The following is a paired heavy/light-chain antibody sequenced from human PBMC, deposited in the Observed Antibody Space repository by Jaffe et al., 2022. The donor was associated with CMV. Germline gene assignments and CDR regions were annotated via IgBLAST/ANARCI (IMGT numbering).Heavy chain of an antibody. Sequence: QVQLVQSGAEVKKPGASVKVSCKASGYTFTSYGISWVRQAPGQGLEWMGWISAYNGDTNYTQKQKVQDRVTMTTDTSTSTAYMELRSLRSDDTAVYYCARSYSLETGRDYWGQGTLVTVSS. J-gene: IGHJ4*02. V-gene: IGHV1-18*01. D-gene: IGHD3-10*01. CDR2: ISAYNGDT. CDR1: GYTFTSYG. CDR3: ARSYSLETGRDY.
Light chain of an antibody. CDR2: LGS. V-gene: IGKV2-28*01. CDR3: MQALQTFT. Sequence: DIVMTQSPLSLPVTPGEPASISCRSSQSLLHRNGYNYLDWYLQKPGKSPQLLIYLGSNRASGVPDRFSGSGSGTDFTLKISRVEAEDVGVYYCMQALQTFTFGQGTRLEIK. CDR1: QSLLHRNGYNY. J-gene: IGKJ5*01.